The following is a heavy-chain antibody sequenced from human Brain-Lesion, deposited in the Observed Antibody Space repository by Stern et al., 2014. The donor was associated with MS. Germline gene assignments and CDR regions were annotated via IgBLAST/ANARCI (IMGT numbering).Heavy chain of an antibody. V-gene: IGHV3-23*04. D-gene: IGHD1-26*01. CDR3: AKRVGATRESAFDI. J-gene: IGHJ3*02. CDR1: GFTFSSYA. Sequence: EVQLAASGGGLVQPGGSLRLACAASGFTFSSYAMSWVRQAPGKGLEWVSGTGGGGINTFYADSVKGRFTTSRDNPKNTLYLQMNSLRAEDTAVYYCAKRVGATRESAFDIWGQGTMVTVSS. CDR2: TGGGGINT.